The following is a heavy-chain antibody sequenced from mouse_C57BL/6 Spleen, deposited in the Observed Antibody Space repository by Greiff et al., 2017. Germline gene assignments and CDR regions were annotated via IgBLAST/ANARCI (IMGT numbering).Heavy chain of an antibody. J-gene: IGHJ4*01. V-gene: IGHV1-4*01. D-gene: IGHD3-2*02. CDR2: INPSSGYT. CDR1: GYTFTSYT. CDR3: ASRSSGYAMDY. Sequence: QVHVKQSGAELARPGASVKMSCKASGYTFTSYTMHWVKQRPGQGLEWIGYINPSSGYTKYNQKFKDKATLTADKSSSTAYMQLSSLTSEDSAVYYCASRSSGYAMDYWGQGTSVTVSS.